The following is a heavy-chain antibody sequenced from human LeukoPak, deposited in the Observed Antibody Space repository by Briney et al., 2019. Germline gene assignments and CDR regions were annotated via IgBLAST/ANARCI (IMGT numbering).Heavy chain of an antibody. CDR1: GYTFTSYG. J-gene: IGHJ4*02. Sequence: ASVKVSCKASGYTFTSYGINWVRQATGQGLEWMGWMNPNSGNTGYAQMFQARVTMTTDTSTSTAYMELRSLRSDDTAVYYCARLQGLLAAAPSDYWGQGTQVTVSS. CDR2: MNPNSGNT. V-gene: IGHV1-18*01. CDR3: ARLQGLLAAAPSDY. D-gene: IGHD6-13*01.